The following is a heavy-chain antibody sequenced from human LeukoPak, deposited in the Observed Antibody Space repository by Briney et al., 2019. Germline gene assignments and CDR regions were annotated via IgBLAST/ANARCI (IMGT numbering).Heavy chain of an antibody. D-gene: IGHD3-9*01. J-gene: IGHJ4*02. CDR3: AKSVYYDILTGLR. CDR1: LLSFSNQW. Sequence: GGSLRLSCAASLLSFSNQWLHLGLQAPGKGLVWVSRIKSDGSSTSYADSVKGRFTISRDNAKNSLYLQMNSLRAEDTAVYYCAKSVYYDILTGLRWGQGTLVTVSS. CDR2: IKSDGSST. V-gene: IGHV3-74*01.